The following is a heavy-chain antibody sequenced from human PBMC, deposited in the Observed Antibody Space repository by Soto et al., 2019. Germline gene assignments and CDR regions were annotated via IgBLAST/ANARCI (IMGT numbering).Heavy chain of an antibody. D-gene: IGHD5-12*01. V-gene: IGHV1-46*03. Sequence: ASVTVSCKASGYTFTSYYMHWVRQAPGQGLEWMGIINPSGGSTSYAQKFQGRVTMTRDTSTSTVYMELSSLRSEDTAVYYCARVLEYSGSDDAFDIWGQGTMVTVSS. J-gene: IGHJ3*02. CDR2: INPSGGST. CDR1: GYTFTSYY. CDR3: ARVLEYSGSDDAFDI.